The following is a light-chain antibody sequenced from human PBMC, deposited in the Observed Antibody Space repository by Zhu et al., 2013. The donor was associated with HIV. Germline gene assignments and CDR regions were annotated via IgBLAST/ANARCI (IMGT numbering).Light chain of an antibody. CDR2: DSS. CDR1: QSVFSY. Sequence: EIVMTQSPGTLSVSPGERATLSCRASQSVFSYLAWYQQRPGQPPRLLIYDSSTRATGVPARFSGSGSETDFTLTISSLQSEDFAVYYCQQYSNWPETFGQGTKVEVK. J-gene: IGKJ1*01. V-gene: IGKV3-15*01. CDR3: QQYSNWPET.